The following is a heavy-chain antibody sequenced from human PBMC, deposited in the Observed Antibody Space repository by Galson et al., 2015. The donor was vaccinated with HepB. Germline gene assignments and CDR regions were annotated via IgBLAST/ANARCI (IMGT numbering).Heavy chain of an antibody. CDR2: ISSSSSYI. V-gene: IGHV3-21*01. CDR1: GFTFSSYS. CDR3: ARDNYDFWSGYYNGEDY. Sequence: SLRLSCAASGFTFSSYSMNWVRQAPGKGLEWVSSISSSSSYIYYADSVKGRFTISRDNAKNSLYLQMNSLRAEDTAVYYCARDNYDFWSGYYNGEDYWGQGTLVTVSS. D-gene: IGHD3-3*01. J-gene: IGHJ4*02.